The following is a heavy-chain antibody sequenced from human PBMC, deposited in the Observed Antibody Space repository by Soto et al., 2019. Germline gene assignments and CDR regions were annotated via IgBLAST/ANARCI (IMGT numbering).Heavy chain of an antibody. CDR2: IGPGGDT. CDR1: GFTFSSYD. V-gene: IGHV3-13*04. CDR3: ARGPTEFLYFGKGYFEL. D-gene: IGHD2-8*01. J-gene: IGHJ2*01. Sequence: DVHLVESGGGLVHPGGSLRLSCAASGFTFSSYDMHWVRQPAGKGLQWVSTIGPGGDTYYAGSVKDRFTISRENANHSLFLQMNSLTDGDTAVYYCARGPTEFLYFGKGYFELWGRGTLVTVSS.